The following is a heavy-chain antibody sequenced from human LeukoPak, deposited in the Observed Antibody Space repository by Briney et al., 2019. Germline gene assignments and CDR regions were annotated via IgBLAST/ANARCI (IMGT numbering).Heavy chain of an antibody. Sequence: SETLSLTCTVFGGSFTDYFWTWIRHSQRKGLEWIGEINDYTGDTNYNPSLNSRVSISLEKSKNQFSLELRSVTAADTAVYYCARGRIAKIVVVHSFSYGMDVWGQGTTVTVSS. CDR1: GGSFTDYF. J-gene: IGHJ6*02. CDR2: INDYTGDT. V-gene: IGHV4-34*01. D-gene: IGHD3-22*01. CDR3: ARGRIAKIVVVHSFSYGMDV.